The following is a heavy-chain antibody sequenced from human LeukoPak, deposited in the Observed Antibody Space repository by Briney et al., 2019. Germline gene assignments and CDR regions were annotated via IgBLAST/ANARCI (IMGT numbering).Heavy chain of an antibody. J-gene: IGHJ5*02. CDR2: IYYSGST. CDR3: ARDGAENWFDP. CDR1: GGSISSYY. D-gene: IGHD3-10*01. V-gene: IGHV4-59*01. Sequence: PSETLSLTCTVSGGSISSYYWSWIRQPPGKGLEWIGYIYYSGSTNHNPSLKSRVTISVDTSKNQFSLKLSSVTAADTAVYYCARDGAENWFDPWGQGTLVTVSS.